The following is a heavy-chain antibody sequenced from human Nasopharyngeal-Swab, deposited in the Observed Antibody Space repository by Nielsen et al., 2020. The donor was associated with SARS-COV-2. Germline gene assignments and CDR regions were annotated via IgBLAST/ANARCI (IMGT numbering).Heavy chain of an antibody. D-gene: IGHD2-15*01. Sequence: ASVKVSCKASGYTFTSYYMHWVRQAPGQGLEWMGIINPSGGSTSYAQKFQGRVTMTRDTSTSTVYMELSSLRSEDTAVYYCARSLNIVVVVAAKDYYYYGMDVWGQGTTATVSS. J-gene: IGHJ6*02. CDR3: ARSLNIVVVVAAKDYYYYGMDV. V-gene: IGHV1-46*01. CDR2: INPSGGST. CDR1: GYTFTSYY.